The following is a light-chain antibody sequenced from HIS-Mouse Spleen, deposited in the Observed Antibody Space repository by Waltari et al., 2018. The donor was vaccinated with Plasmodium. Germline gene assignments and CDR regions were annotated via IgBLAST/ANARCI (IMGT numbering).Light chain of an antibody. CDR1: SSTIGSNY. J-gene: IGLJ3*02. CDR2: RNN. CDR3: AAWDDSLSGPV. Sequence: QSVLTQPPSASGTPGQRVTISCSGSSSTIGSNYVYWYQQRPGTAPKLLIVRNNQRPSGCPDGFSGSKAGTSASLAISGLRSEDEADYYCAAWDDSLSGPVFGGGTKLTVL. V-gene: IGLV1-47*01.